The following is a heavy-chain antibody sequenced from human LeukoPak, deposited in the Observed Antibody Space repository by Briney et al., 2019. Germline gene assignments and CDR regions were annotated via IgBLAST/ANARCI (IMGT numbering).Heavy chain of an antibody. J-gene: IGHJ5*02. CDR1: GFTFSSYA. D-gene: IGHD1-26*01. Sequence: PGGSLRLSCVASGFTFSSYAMSWVRRAPGKGLEWVSVISGGGDSTYYADSVKGRFTISRDNSKNTLYLQMNSLRGEDTAVYFCAKDVGPNWFDPRGQGILVTVSS. CDR3: AKDVGPNWFDP. CDR2: ISGGGDST. V-gene: IGHV3-23*01.